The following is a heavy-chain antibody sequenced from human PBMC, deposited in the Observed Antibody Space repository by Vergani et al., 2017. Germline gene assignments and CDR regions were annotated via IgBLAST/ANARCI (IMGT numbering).Heavy chain of an antibody. D-gene: IGHD6-19*01. V-gene: IGHV3-23*01. CDR3: AKDLPEYGSGWSGPHAFDY. CDR1: GFTFSSPA. Sequence: EVQLLQSEGAVVQPGGSLRLSCVASGFTFSSPAMSWVRQGHGQGLEWVSSIKNTGDSTHYADSVKGRFTISRDNSKNTLYLQMNSLRVEDTAVYYCAKDLPEYGSGWSGPHAFDYWGQGTLVTVSS. CDR2: IKNTGDST. J-gene: IGHJ4*02.